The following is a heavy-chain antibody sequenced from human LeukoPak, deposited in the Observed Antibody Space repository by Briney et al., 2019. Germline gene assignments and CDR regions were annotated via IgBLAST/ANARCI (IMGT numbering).Heavy chain of an antibody. Sequence: SGGSLRLSCAASGFTFSSYSMNWVRQAPGKGLEWVSSISSSSSYIYYADSVKGRFTISRDNAKNSLYLQTNSLRAEDTAVYYCARDFHYYDSSGADWGQGTLVTVSS. J-gene: IGHJ4*02. CDR2: ISSSSSYI. V-gene: IGHV3-21*01. CDR3: ARDFHYYDSSGAD. CDR1: GFTFSSYS. D-gene: IGHD3-22*01.